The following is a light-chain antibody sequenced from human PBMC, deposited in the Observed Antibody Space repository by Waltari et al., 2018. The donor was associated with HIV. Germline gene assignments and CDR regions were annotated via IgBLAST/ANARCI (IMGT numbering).Light chain of an antibody. CDR1: VLATKY. CDR2: KDS. V-gene: IGLV3-27*01. J-gene: IGLJ3*02. CDR3: YSAADNIRV. Sequence: SYELTQPSSVSVSPGQTARITCSGDVLATKYARWFHQKPGQAPVLVIYKDSERPSGIPERFSGSSSGTTVTLTISGAQVEDEADYYCYSAADNIRVFGGGTKLTVL.